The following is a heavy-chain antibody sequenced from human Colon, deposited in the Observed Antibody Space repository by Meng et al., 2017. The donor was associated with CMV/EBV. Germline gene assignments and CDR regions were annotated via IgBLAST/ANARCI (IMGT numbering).Heavy chain of an antibody. D-gene: IGHD1-1*01. CDR3: ARGLGHASNNSHDY. V-gene: IGHV4-59*11. Sequence: GSLRLSCTVSGDSMRSHYWSWIRQPPGKGLEWMGYVYYSGSATYSPSLRSRVSISLDMSKNHFSLKLRSVNAADTAMYFCARGLGHASNNSHDYWGQGTLVTVSS. J-gene: IGHJ4*02. CDR2: VYYSGSA. CDR1: GDSMRSHY.